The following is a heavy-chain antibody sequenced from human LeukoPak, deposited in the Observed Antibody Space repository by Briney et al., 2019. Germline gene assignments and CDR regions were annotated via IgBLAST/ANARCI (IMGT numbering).Heavy chain of an antibody. D-gene: IGHD2-8*01. CDR2: INTDGGRT. CDR3: VKATNGYYDH. J-gene: IGHJ5*02. Sequence: GGSLRLSCSASGFTFNTYGMLWVRQAPGKGLEYVSGINTDGGRTYFGDSVKGRFTISRDNSRNTLYLQLSSLVPKDTAVYYCVKATNGYYDHWGQGTLVTVSS. V-gene: IGHV3-64D*09. CDR1: GFTFNTYG.